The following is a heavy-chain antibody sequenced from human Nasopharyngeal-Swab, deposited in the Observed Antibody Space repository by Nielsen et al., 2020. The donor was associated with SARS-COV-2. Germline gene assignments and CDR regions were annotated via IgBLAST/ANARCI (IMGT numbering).Heavy chain of an antibody. CDR3: ARDVVVVAAFYYYYYGMDV. J-gene: IGHJ6*02. CDR2: IWYDGSNK. Sequence: GGSLRLSCAASGFTFSSYGMHWVRQAPGKGLEWVAVIWYDGSNKYYADSVKGRFTISRDNSKNTLYLQMNGLRAEDTAVYYCARDVVVVAAFYYYYYGMDVWGQETTVTVSS. D-gene: IGHD2-15*01. CDR1: GFTFSSYG. V-gene: IGHV3-33*01.